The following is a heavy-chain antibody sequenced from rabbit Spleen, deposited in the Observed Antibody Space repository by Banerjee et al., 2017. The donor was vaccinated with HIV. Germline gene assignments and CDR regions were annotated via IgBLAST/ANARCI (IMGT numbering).Heavy chain of an antibody. CDR1: GFSFSSSYY. CDR2: IYSGSSGST. CDR3: ARDLTGVIGWNFGW. J-gene: IGHJ4*01. Sequence: QEQLEESGGDLVKPEGSLTLTCTASGFSFSSSYYMCWVRQAPGKGLECIACIYSGSSGSTYYASWAKGRFTISKTSSTTVTLQMTSLTVADTATYFCARDLTGVIGWNFGWWGPGTLVTVS. D-gene: IGHD1-1*01. V-gene: IGHV1S45*01.